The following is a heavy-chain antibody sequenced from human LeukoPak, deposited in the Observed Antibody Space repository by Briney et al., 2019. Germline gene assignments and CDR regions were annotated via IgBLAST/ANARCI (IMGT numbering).Heavy chain of an antibody. V-gene: IGHV4-34*01. CDR1: GGSFSGYY. CDR2: INHSGST. Sequence: SETLSLTCAVYGGSFSGYYWSWIRQPPGKGLEWIGEINHSGSTNYNPSLKSRVTISVDTSKNQFSLKLSSVTAADTAVYYCARGREGYDILTAVVLDIWGQGTMVTVSS. CDR3: ARGREGYDILTAVVLDI. D-gene: IGHD3-9*01. J-gene: IGHJ3*02.